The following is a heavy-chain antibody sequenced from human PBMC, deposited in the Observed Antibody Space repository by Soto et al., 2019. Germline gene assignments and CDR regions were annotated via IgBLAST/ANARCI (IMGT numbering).Heavy chain of an antibody. J-gene: IGHJ4*02. D-gene: IGHD1-1*01. CDR3: AKGTTNLLYYFDY. CDR2: INPNSGGT. Sequence: ASVKVSCKASGYTFTGYYMHWVRQAPGQGLEWMGWINPNSGGTNYAQKFQGWVTMTRDTSISTAYMELSRLRSDDTALYYCAKGTTNLLYYFDYWGQGTRVTVSS. V-gene: IGHV1-2*04. CDR1: GYTFTGYY.